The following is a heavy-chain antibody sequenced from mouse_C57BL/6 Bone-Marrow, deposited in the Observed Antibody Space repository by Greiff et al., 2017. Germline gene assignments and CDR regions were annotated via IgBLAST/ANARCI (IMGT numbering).Heavy chain of an antibody. CDR3: ARNRDYYGSSPWFAY. V-gene: IGHV1-18*01. Sequence: VQLKESGPELVKPGASVKISCKASGYTFTDYNMDWVKQSHGKSLEWIGDINPNNGGTIYNQKFKGKATLTVDKSSSTAYMELRSLTSEDTAVYYCARNRDYYGSSPWFAYWGQGTLVTVSA. CDR2: INPNNGGT. CDR1: GYTFTDYN. D-gene: IGHD1-1*01. J-gene: IGHJ3*01.